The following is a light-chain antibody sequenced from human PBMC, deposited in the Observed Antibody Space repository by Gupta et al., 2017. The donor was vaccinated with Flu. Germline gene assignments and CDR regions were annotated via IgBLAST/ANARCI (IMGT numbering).Light chain of an antibody. Sequence: SYVLTQPPSVSVAPGQTATIACGGNDIGNENVHWYQHKAGQAPIVVLYDDSVRPSGIPERFSGSNAGSTATLTISGVEDGDEADYYCQLWHRTGHWVFGGGTHLAVL. CDR2: DDS. V-gene: IGLV3-21*02. J-gene: IGLJ3*02. CDR1: DIGNEN. CDR3: QLWHRTGHWV.